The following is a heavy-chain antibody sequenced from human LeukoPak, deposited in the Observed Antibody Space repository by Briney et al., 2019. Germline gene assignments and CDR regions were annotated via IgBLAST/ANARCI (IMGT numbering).Heavy chain of an antibody. CDR3: ARVHDSSGYTTDAFDI. J-gene: IGHJ3*02. CDR2: INPNSGGT. CDR1: GYTFTGYY. V-gene: IGHV1-2*02. Sequence: ASVKVSCKASGYTFTGYYMHWVRQAPGQGLEWMGWINPNSGGTNYAQKFQGRVTMTRDTSISTAYMELSRLRSDDTAVYYCARVHDSSGYTTDAFDIWGQGTMVTVSS. D-gene: IGHD3-22*01.